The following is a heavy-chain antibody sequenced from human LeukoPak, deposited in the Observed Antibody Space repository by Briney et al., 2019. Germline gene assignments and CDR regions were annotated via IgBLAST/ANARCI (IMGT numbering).Heavy chain of an antibody. Sequence: ASVKVSCKASGGTFSSYAISWVRQAPGQGLEWMGGVIPIFGTANYAQKFQGRVTITTDESTSTAYMELSSLRSEDTAVYYCAREGGYQFDPWGQGTLVTVSS. CDR3: AREGGYQFDP. CDR2: VIPIFGTA. D-gene: IGHD2-15*01. J-gene: IGHJ5*02. CDR1: GGTFSSYA. V-gene: IGHV1-69*05.